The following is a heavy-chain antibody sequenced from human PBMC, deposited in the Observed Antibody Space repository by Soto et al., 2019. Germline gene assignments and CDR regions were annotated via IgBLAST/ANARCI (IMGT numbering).Heavy chain of an antibody. Sequence: ASVKVSCKASGYTFTNYDINWVRQATGQGLEWMGWMSPNSGNTGYAQKFQGRVTMTNNTSINTAFMELSSLTSEDTAVYYCARAADAFDRWGQGTLVTVSS. CDR2: MSPNSGNT. CDR3: ARAADAFDR. D-gene: IGHD2-15*01. CDR1: GYTFTNYD. J-gene: IGHJ3*02. V-gene: IGHV1-8*01.